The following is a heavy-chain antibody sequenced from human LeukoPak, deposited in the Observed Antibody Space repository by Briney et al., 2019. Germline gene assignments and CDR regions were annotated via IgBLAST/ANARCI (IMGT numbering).Heavy chain of an antibody. V-gene: IGHV1-2*02. CDR2: INPNSGGT. J-gene: IGHJ3*02. D-gene: IGHD2-2*01. Sequence: ASVTVSFKASGYTFTDYYMHWVRQAPGQGLEWMGWINPNSGGTNYAQKFQGRVTMTRDTSISTAYMELSRLRSDDTAVYYCARHIPADKAFDIWGQGTMVTVSS. CDR1: GYTFTDYY. CDR3: ARHIPADKAFDI.